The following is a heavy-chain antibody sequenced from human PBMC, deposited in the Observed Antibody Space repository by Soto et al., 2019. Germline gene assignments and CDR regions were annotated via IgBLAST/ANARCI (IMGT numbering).Heavy chain of an antibody. J-gene: IGHJ5*02. Sequence: QVQLQESGPGLVKPSQTLSLTCTVSGGSISSGGYYWSWIRQHPGKGLEWIGYIYYSGSTYYNPSRKRRVTISVDTSKNQFSLKLSSVTAADTAVYYCARGLWFGDICWFDPWGQGPLVTVSS. CDR1: GGSISSGGYY. D-gene: IGHD3-10*01. CDR3: ARGLWFGDICWFDP. V-gene: IGHV4-31*03. CDR2: IYYSGST.